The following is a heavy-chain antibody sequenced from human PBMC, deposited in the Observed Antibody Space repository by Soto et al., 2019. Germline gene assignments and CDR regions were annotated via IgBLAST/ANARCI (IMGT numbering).Heavy chain of an antibody. CDR1: GFTFSNAW. CDR3: TTETERIYDFWSGWPLY. CDR2: IKSKTDGGTT. Sequence: PGGSLRLSCAASGFTFSNAWMSWVRQAPGKGLEWVGRIKSKTDGGTTDYAAPVKGRFTISRDDPKNTLYLQMNSLKTEDTAVYYCTTETERIYDFWSGWPLYWGQGTLVTVSS. D-gene: IGHD3-3*01. J-gene: IGHJ4*02. V-gene: IGHV3-15*01.